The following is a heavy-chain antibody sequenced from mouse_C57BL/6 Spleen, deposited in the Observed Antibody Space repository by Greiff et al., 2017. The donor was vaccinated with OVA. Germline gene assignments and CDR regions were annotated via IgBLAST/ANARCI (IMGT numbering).Heavy chain of an antibody. D-gene: IGHD1-1*01. CDR1: GFTFSSYA. CDR3: TREGSSYGAWFAY. CDR2: ISSGGDYI. Sequence: DVMLVESGEGLVKPGGSLKLSCAASGFTFSSYAMSWVRQTPEKRLEWVAYISSGGDYIYYEDNVKGRFTISRDNARNTLYLQMSSLKSEDTAMYYCTREGSSYGAWFAYWGQGTLVTVSA. J-gene: IGHJ3*01. V-gene: IGHV5-9-1*02.